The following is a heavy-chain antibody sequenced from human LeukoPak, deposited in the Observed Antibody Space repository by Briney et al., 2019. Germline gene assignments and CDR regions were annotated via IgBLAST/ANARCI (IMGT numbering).Heavy chain of an antibody. V-gene: IGHV3-23*01. Sequence: RGCLRLSCAPSGFTLYVYATSCVCHSPEAGLEWVSAVSDIGNNTFYADALIGRFTISRDNSKNTLFLQMNDLRIDDTAVYYCAKGDSSGNWFDAWGQGTLVSVSS. CDR2: VSDIGNNT. D-gene: IGHD6-19*01. CDR1: GFTLYVYA. CDR3: AKGDSSGNWFDA. J-gene: IGHJ5*02.